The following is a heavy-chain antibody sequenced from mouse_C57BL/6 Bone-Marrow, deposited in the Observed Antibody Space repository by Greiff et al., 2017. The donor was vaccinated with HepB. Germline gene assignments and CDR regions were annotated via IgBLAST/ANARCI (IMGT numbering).Heavy chain of an antibody. J-gene: IGHJ3*01. D-gene: IGHD2-4*01. CDR1: GYTFTDYY. CDR3: ARRELPYDYDWAWFAY. CDR2: INPNNGGT. Sequence: VQLKQSGPELVKPGASVKISCKASGYTFTDYYMNWVKQSHGKSLEWIGDINPNNGGTSYNQKFKGKATLTVDKSSSTAYMELRSLTSEDSAVYYCARRELPYDYDWAWFAYWGQGTLVTVSA. V-gene: IGHV1-26*01.